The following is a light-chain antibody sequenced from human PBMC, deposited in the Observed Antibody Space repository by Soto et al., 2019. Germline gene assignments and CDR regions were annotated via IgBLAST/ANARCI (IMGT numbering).Light chain of an antibody. CDR1: SSDIGSYNH. V-gene: IGLV2-14*01. CDR3: AVWDDSLSGMV. J-gene: IGLJ2*01. Sequence: QPASVSGSPGQSITISCIGTSSDIGSYNHVAWYQQFPGKSPKLTIYEVSSRPSGVSSRFSGSKSGNTASLTISGLQAEDEADYYCAVWDDSLSGMVFGGGTKLTVL. CDR2: EVS.